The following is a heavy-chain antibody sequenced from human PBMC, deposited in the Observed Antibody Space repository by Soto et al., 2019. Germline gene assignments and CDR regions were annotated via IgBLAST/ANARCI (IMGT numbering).Heavy chain of an antibody. V-gene: IGHV3-7*05. CDR1: GFTFSGYR. CDR2: IKQDGSEQ. CDR3: AQEAV. J-gene: IGHJ6*02. Sequence: EVQLVESGGGLVQPGGSLRLSCAASGFTFSGYRMSWVRQAPGKGLEWVANIKQDGSEQFYVDSVKGRFTISRDNAKNSLYRQRNSLRAEDPAVYYCAQEAVWGQGTTVTVSS.